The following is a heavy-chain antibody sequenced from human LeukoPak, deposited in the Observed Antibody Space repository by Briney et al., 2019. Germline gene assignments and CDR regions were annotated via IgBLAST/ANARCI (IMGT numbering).Heavy chain of an antibody. Sequence: GGSLRLSCAASGFTFSSYSMNWVRQAPGKGLEWVSSISSSSSYIYYADSVKGRFTISRDNAKNSLYLQMNSLRAEDTAVYYCAREGHYDFWSGYYPPTRGFDPWGQGTLVTVSS. CDR2: ISSSSSYI. D-gene: IGHD3-3*01. V-gene: IGHV3-21*01. CDR3: AREGHYDFWSGYYPPTRGFDP. J-gene: IGHJ5*02. CDR1: GFTFSSYS.